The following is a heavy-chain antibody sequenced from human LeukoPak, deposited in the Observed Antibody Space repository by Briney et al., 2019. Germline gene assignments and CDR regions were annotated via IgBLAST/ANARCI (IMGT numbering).Heavy chain of an antibody. CDR3: AKDQEGLEWLLWGEVYGMDV. Sequence: GGSLRLSCAASGFTFSNYAMSWVRQAPGKGLVWVSAISGSGGGTSYADSVKGRFTISTDNSRNTLYLQMNSLRADDTAVYYCAKDQEGLEWLLWGEVYGMDVWGQGTTVTVSS. J-gene: IGHJ6*02. D-gene: IGHD3-3*01. CDR2: ISGSGGGT. V-gene: IGHV3-23*01. CDR1: GFTFSNYA.